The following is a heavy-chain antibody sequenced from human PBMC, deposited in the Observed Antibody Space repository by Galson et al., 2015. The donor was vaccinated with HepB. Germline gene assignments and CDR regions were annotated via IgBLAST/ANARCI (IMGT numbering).Heavy chain of an antibody. Sequence: SLRLSCAASGFTFSNAWMNWVRQAPGKGLEWVGRIKSKTDGGTTDYAAPVKGRFTISRDDSKNTLYLQMNSLKTEDTAVYYCTTDRDIVVVPAAIYASGAFDIWGQGTMVTVSS. CDR3: TTDRDIVVVPAAIYASGAFDI. CDR2: IKSKTDGGTT. J-gene: IGHJ3*02. CDR1: GFTFSNAW. V-gene: IGHV3-15*07. D-gene: IGHD2-2*02.